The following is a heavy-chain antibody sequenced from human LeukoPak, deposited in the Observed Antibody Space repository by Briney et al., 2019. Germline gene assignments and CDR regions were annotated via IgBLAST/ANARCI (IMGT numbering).Heavy chain of an antibody. Sequence: PGRSLRLSCAASGFPFNSYAMHWVRQAPGKGLEWVAFLSYDGTQKYHANSVKGRFTISRDNSKNTLYLQMNSLRAEDTAVYYCARDFLDSSVDWWGQGTLVTVSS. CDR3: ARDFLDSSVDW. V-gene: IGHV3-30*04. CDR2: LSYDGTQK. D-gene: IGHD2-21*01. CDR1: GFPFNSYA. J-gene: IGHJ4*02.